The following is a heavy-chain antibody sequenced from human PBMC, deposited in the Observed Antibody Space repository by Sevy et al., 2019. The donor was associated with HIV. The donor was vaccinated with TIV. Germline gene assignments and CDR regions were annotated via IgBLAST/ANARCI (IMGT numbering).Heavy chain of an antibody. CDR3: ARDPFRAVAGGYYGMDV. CDR1: GFTFSSYS. CDR2: ISSSSSTI. V-gene: IGHV3-48*01. D-gene: IGHD6-19*01. Sequence: GGSLRLSCAASGFTFSSYSMNWVRQAPGKGLEWVSYISSSSSTIYYADSVKGRFTISRDNAKNSLYLQMNSLRAEDTAVYYCARDPFRAVAGGYYGMDVWGQGTTVTVSS. J-gene: IGHJ6*02.